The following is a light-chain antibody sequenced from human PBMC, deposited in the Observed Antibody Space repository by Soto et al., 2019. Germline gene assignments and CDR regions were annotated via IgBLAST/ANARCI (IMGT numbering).Light chain of an antibody. CDR3: QQRINWPLT. V-gene: IGKV3-11*01. CDR2: DAS. CDR1: QSVTTF. Sequence: EIVLTQSPVTLSLSPGERATLSCRASQSVTTFLAWYQQKPGQAPRLLIYDASKRAPGIPPRFSGSGSGTDFTLTISSLEPEDFAVYYCQQRINWPLTFGGGTKVEIK. J-gene: IGKJ4*01.